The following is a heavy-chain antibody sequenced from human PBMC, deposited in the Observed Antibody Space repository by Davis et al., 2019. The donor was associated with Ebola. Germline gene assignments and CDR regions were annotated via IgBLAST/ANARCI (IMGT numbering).Heavy chain of an antibody. CDR2: MNPNSGNT. CDR3: ARGGVAYSDLDY. D-gene: IGHD2-21*01. J-gene: IGHJ4*02. V-gene: IGHV1-8*01. Sequence: ASVRVSCKASGYTFTSYDINWVRQATGQGLEWMGWMNPNSGNTGYAQKFQGRVTMTRNTSISTAYMELSSLRSEDTAVYYCARGGVAYSDLDYWGQGTLVAVSS. CDR1: GYTFTSYD.